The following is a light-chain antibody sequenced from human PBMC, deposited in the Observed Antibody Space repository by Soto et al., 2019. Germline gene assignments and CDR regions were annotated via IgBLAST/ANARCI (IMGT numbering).Light chain of an antibody. J-gene: IGLJ1*01. V-gene: IGLV2-14*01. CDR2: DVT. Sequence: QSVLTQPASVSGSPGQSIPIFCTGTKSDVGGYNYVYWHQQHPGKAPKLMIYDVTNRPSGVSDRFSGSKSGNTASLTISGLQAEDEADYYCSSYTSSSTYVFGAGTKVTVL. CDR3: SSYTSSSTYV. CDR1: KSDVGGYNY.